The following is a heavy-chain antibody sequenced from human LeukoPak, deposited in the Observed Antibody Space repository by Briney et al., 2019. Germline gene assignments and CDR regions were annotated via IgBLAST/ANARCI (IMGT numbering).Heavy chain of an antibody. CDR3: AKTGVYYDFWSGYPY. CDR2: ISGSGGST. CDR1: GFTFSSYA. Sequence: PGGSLRLSCAASGFTFSSYAMSWVRQAPGKGLEWVSAISGSGGSTYYADSVKGRFTISRDNSKNTLYLQMNSLRAEDTAVYYCAKTGVYYDFWSGYPYWGQGTLVTVSS. D-gene: IGHD3-3*01. V-gene: IGHV3-23*01. J-gene: IGHJ4*02.